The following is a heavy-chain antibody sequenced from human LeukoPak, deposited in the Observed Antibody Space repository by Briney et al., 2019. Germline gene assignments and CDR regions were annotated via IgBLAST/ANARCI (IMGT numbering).Heavy chain of an antibody. V-gene: IGHV3-7*04. CDR2: IQQDGSEK. CDR3: ARDRGFSYGIDF. CDR1: VLTFSDYW. J-gene: IGHJ4*02. Sequence: GGALRLSCAGSVLTFSDYWMSGVRQAPGKGLEGVANIQQDGSEKYYVDSVKGRFNTSRDKAKKSLFLQVSSLRGEDTAVYYCARDRGFSYGIDFWGQGTLVTVSS. D-gene: IGHD5-18*01.